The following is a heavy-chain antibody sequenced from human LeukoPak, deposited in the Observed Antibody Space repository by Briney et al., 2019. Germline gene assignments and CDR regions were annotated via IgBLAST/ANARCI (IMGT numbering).Heavy chain of an antibody. Sequence: SETLSFTCTVSGGSISSGGYYWSWIRQHPGKGLEWIGYIYYSGSTYYNPSLKSRVTISVDTSKNQFSLKLSSVTAADTAAYYCARTPEGFGELFFDYWGQGTLVTVSS. CDR3: ARTPEGFGELFFDY. CDR1: GGSISSGGYY. J-gene: IGHJ4*02. D-gene: IGHD3-10*01. V-gene: IGHV4-31*03. CDR2: IYYSGST.